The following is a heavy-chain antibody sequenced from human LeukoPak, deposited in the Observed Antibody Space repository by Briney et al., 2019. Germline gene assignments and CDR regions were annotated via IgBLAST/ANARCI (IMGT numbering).Heavy chain of an antibody. CDR2: ISAYNGNT. D-gene: IGHD3-22*01. V-gene: IGHV1-18*04. CDR3: ARTYYYDSSGPSGDAFDI. CDR1: GYTFTGYY. J-gene: IGHJ3*02. Sequence: GASVKVSCKASGYTFTGYYMHWVRQAPGQGLEWMGWISAYNGNTNYAQKLQGRVTMTTDTSTSTAYMELRSLRSDDTAVYYCARTYYYDSSGPSGDAFDIWGQGTMVTVSS.